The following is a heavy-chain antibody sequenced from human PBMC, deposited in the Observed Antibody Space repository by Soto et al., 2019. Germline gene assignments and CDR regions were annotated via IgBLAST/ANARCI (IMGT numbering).Heavy chain of an antibody. D-gene: IGHD6-19*01. J-gene: IGHJ4*02. CDR3: ARDEGIAVGSFDD. CDR1: GVSINDYY. V-gene: IGHV4-59*01. CDR2: VYHSGST. Sequence: QVQLQESGPGLVKPSETLSLTCTVSGVSINDYYWSWIRQSPGKGLEWIGYVYHSGSTNYNPSLKSRITMSLDSSKSQLSLKLSSVTAADTAVYYCARDEGIAVGSFDDWGQGTLVTGCS.